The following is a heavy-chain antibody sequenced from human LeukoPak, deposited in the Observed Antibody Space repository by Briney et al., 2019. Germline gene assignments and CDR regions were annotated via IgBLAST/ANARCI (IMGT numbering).Heavy chain of an antibody. V-gene: IGHV3-21*01. CDR3: ASRLMVRGVITNDY. Sequence: GGSLRLSCAASGFTFSSYSMNWVRQAPGKGLEWVSSISSSSSYIYYADSVKGRFTISRDNAKNSLYLQMNSLRAEDTAVYYCASRLMVRGVITNDYWGQGTLVTVSA. CDR2: ISSSSSYI. D-gene: IGHD3-10*01. CDR1: GFTFSSYS. J-gene: IGHJ4*02.